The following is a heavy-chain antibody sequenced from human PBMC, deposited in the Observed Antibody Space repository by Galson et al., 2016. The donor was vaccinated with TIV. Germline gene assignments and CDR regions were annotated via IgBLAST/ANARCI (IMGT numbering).Heavy chain of an antibody. Sequence: ETLSLTCAVSGSSISSGYYWGWIRQSPGKGLEWIGSFYYGGSTYYNPPLKSRVAISVDPSKNQFSLRLSSVTAADTAVYYFAKMARTTGPDTEYYFDHWGQGMLVTVSS. CDR2: FYYGGST. CDR1: GSSISSGYY. V-gene: IGHV4-38-2*01. CDR3: AKMARTTGPDTEYYFDH. J-gene: IGHJ4*02. D-gene: IGHD1-1*01.